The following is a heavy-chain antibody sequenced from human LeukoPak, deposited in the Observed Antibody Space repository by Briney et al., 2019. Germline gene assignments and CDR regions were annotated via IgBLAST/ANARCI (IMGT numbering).Heavy chain of an antibody. CDR2: INPNSGDT. CDR3: ARDFWSGSHNWFDP. CDR1: GYTLNAYF. V-gene: IGHV1-2*02. Sequence: ASVRVSCTASGYTLNAYFMHWVRQAPGQGLEWMGWINPNSGDTNYAQTFQGRVTMTTDTSINTVYMEVSRLKSDDTAVYYCARDFWSGSHNWFDPWGQGTLVTVSS. J-gene: IGHJ5*02. D-gene: IGHD3-3*01.